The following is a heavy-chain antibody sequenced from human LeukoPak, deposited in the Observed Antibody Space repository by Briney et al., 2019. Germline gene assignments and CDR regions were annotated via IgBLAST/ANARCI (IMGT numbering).Heavy chain of an antibody. V-gene: IGHV3-30-3*02. CDR1: GFTFRIYA. CDR3: AKMPRLQYFDF. D-gene: IGHD2-2*01. J-gene: IGHJ4*02. CDR2: ISDGGNK. Sequence: PGGSLRLSCAASGFTFRIYALHWVRQAPGKGLEWVAVISDGGNKDYADSVKGRFTISRDNSKNTLYLQMNSLRAEDTAVYHCAKMPRLQYFDFWGQGTLVTVSS.